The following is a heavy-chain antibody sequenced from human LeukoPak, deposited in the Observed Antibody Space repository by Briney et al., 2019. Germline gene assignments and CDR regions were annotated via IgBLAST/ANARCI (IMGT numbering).Heavy chain of an antibody. J-gene: IGHJ4*02. V-gene: IGHV4-34*01. Sequence: SETLSLTCAVYGGSFSGYYWSCIRQPPGKGLEWIGEINHIGSTNYNPSLKSRVTISVDTSKNQFSLKLSSVTAADAAVYYCARARYCSSTSCYGGILDYWGQGTLVTVSS. CDR1: GGSFSGYY. CDR2: INHIGST. CDR3: ARARYCSSTSCYGGILDY. D-gene: IGHD2-2*01.